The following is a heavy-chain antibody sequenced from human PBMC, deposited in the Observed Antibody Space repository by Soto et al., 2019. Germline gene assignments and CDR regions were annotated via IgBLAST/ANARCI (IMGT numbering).Heavy chain of an antibody. Sequence: EVQLLDSGGGLVQPGGSLRLSCAASGFTFSTYAMTWVRQAPGKGLEWVSTLTPSGGNTYYADSVQGRFTISRDNSMNTLYLQMNSLRAEDTAVYYCAGRYCPNGVCYTNYYYYIDVWGEGTTVIVSS. CDR1: GFTFSTYA. D-gene: IGHD2-8*01. CDR3: AGRYCPNGVCYTNYYYYIDV. J-gene: IGHJ6*03. V-gene: IGHV3-23*01. CDR2: LTPSGGNT.